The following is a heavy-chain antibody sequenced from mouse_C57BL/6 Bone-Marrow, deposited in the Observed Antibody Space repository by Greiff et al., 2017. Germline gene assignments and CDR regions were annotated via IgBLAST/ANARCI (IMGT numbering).Heavy chain of an antibody. CDR3: ARSFRNWAWFAY. V-gene: IGHV1-64*01. CDR1: GYTFTSSW. J-gene: IGHJ3*01. D-gene: IGHD4-1*01. Sequence: QVQLKQPGAELVKPGASVKLSCKASGYTFTSSWMHWVKQRPGQGLEWIGMIHPNSGSTNYNETFKSKATLTVDKSSSTAYMQLSSLTSEDSAVYYCARSFRNWAWFAYWGQGTLVTVSA. CDR2: IHPNSGST.